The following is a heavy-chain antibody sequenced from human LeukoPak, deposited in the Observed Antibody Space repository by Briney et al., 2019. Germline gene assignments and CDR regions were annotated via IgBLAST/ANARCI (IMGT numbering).Heavy chain of an antibody. J-gene: IGHJ4*02. CDR3: AHRRGNSGWSEGYFDY. CDR2: IYWDDDK. Sequence: SGPTLVKPTQTLTLTCTFSGSSLSTSGVGVGWIRQPPGKALEWLALIYWDDDKRYSPSLKSRLTITKDTSKNQLVLTMTNMDPVDTATYHCAHRRGNSGWSEGYFDYWGQGILVTVSS. V-gene: IGHV2-5*02. D-gene: IGHD6-19*01. CDR1: GSSLSTSGVG.